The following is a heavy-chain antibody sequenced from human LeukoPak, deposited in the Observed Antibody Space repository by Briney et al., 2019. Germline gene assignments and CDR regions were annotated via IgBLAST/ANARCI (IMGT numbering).Heavy chain of an antibody. Sequence: GGSLRLSCAASGFTFGSYAMHWVRQAPGKGLEWVAVISYDGSNKYYADSVKGRFTISRDNSKNTLYLQMNSLRAEDTAVYYCARAVSPWRWLQPPDYWGQGTLVTVSS. CDR3: ARAVSPWRWLQPPDY. CDR1: GFTFGSYA. J-gene: IGHJ4*02. D-gene: IGHD5-12*01. CDR2: ISYDGSNK. V-gene: IGHV3-30-3*01.